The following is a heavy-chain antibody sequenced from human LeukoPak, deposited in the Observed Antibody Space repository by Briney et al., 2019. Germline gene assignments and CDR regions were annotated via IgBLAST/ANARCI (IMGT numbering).Heavy chain of an antibody. CDR3: ARSSGWYPNLFDY. CDR2: INHSGST. CDR1: GGSFSGYY. J-gene: IGHJ4*02. Sequence: PSETLSLTCAVYGGSFSGYYWSWIRQPPGKGLEWIGEINHSGSTNYNPSLKSRVTISVDTSKNQFSLKLSSVTAADTAVYYCARSSGWYPNLFDYWGQGTLVTVSS. V-gene: IGHV4-34*01. D-gene: IGHD6-19*01.